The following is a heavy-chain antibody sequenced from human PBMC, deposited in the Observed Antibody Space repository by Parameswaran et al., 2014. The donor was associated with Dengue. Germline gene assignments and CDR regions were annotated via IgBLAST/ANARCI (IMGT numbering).Heavy chain of an antibody. V-gene: IGHV4-31*02. D-gene: IGHD2-8*02. J-gene: IGHJ6*02. CDR2: IYYSGSA. CDR3: ARGLVGFLGGMDV. Sequence: VRQAPGKGLEWIGYIYYSGSAYYTPSLKSRVTISVDSSKNQFSLRLSSVTAADTAVYYCARGLVGFLGGMDVWGQGTTVTVSS.